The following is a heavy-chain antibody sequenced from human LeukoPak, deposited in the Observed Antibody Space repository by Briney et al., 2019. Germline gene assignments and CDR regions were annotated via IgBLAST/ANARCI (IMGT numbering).Heavy chain of an antibody. CDR1: GYTFTSYD. CDR3: ARGPRGVDYGSGSNWFDP. J-gene: IGHJ5*02. D-gene: IGHD3-10*01. CDR2: MNPNSGNT. V-gene: IGHV1-8*01. Sequence: ASVKVSCKASGYTFTSYDINWVRQATGQGLEWMGWMNPNSGNTGYEEKFQGRVTMTRNTSISTAYMELSSLRSEDTAVYYCARGPRGVDYGSGSNWFDPWGQGTLVTVSS.